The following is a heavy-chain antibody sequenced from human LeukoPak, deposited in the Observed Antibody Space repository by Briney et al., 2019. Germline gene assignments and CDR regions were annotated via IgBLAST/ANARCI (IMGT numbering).Heavy chain of an antibody. CDR3: ATYSSLNTREFQY. Sequence: GGSLRLSCAASGFTFSNAWMSWVRQAPGKGLEWVANIRQDGGETYYGDSVKGRFIISRDNAKNSLFLQMNRLRAEDTAVYYCATYSSLNTREFQYWGQGTLVTVSP. CDR1: GFTFSNAW. D-gene: IGHD3-22*01. CDR2: IRQDGGET. V-gene: IGHV3-7*01. J-gene: IGHJ1*01.